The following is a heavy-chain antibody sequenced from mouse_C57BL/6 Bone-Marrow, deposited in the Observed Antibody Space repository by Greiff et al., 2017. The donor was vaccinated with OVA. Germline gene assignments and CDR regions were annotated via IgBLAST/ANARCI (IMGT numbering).Heavy chain of an antibody. J-gene: IGHJ1*03. D-gene: IGHD4-1*01. CDR2: ISSGSSTI. CDR3: ARRILTGEGYWYFDV. CDR1: GFTFSDYG. V-gene: IGHV5-17*01. Sequence: EVKLMESGGGLVKPGGSLKLSCAASGFTFSDYGMHWVRQAPEKGLEWVAYISSGSSTIYYADTVQGRFTISRDNAKNTLFLQMTSLRSEDTAMYYCARRILTGEGYWYFDVWGTGTTVTVSS.